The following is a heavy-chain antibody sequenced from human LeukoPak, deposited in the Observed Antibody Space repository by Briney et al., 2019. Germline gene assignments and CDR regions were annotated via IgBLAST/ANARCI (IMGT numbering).Heavy chain of an antibody. CDR1: GGTFSSYA. V-gene: IGHV1-69*05. Sequence: GASVKVSCKASGGTFSSYAISWVRQAPGQGLEWMGGIIPIFGTANYAQKFQGRVTITTDESTSTAYMELSSPRSEDTAVYYCASEERYYFDYWGQGTLVTVSS. D-gene: IGHD6-25*01. CDR2: IIPIFGTA. J-gene: IGHJ4*02. CDR3: ASEERYYFDY.